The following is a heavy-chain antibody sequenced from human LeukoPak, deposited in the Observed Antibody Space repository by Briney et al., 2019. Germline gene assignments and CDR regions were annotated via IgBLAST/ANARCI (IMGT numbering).Heavy chain of an antibody. D-gene: IGHD1-1*01. CDR1: GGTFSSYA. J-gene: IGHJ4*02. V-gene: IGHV1-69*05. CDR3: AGSPVELERRGYFDY. Sequence: ASVKVSCKASGGTFSSYAISWVRQAPGQGLEWMGGIIPIFGTANYAQKFQGRVTITTDESTSTAYMELSSLRSEDTAVYYCAGSPVELERRGYFDYWGQGTLVTVSS. CDR2: IIPIFGTA.